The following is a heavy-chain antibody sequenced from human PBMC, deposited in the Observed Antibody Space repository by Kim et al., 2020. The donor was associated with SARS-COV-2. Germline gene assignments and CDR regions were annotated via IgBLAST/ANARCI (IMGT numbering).Heavy chain of an antibody. CDR2: LYYNGAT. V-gene: IGHV4-59*01. Sequence: SETLSLTCTVSGGTIDSYYWSWMRQTPGKGLEWIGYLYYNGATNYNPSLKHRVTISAGSSRNQFSLTLTSVTAADTALYYCARVPWGWYFDLWGRGALVT. D-gene: IGHD1-26*01. J-gene: IGHJ2*01. CDR1: GGTIDSYY. CDR3: ARVPWGWYFDL.